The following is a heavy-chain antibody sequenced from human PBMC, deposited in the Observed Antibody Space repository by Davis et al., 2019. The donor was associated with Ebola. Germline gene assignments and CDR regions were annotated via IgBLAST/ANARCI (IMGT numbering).Heavy chain of an antibody. Sequence: GGSLRLSCAAPGFTFSSYSMNWVRQAPGKGLEWVSSISSSSSYIYYADSVKGRFTISRDNAKNSLYLQMNSLRAEDTAVYYCARDSYYYGSGSYIEYFDYWGQGTLVTVSS. CDR2: ISSSSSYI. CDR3: ARDSYYYGSGSYIEYFDY. V-gene: IGHV3-21*01. D-gene: IGHD3-10*01. J-gene: IGHJ4*02. CDR1: GFTFSSYS.